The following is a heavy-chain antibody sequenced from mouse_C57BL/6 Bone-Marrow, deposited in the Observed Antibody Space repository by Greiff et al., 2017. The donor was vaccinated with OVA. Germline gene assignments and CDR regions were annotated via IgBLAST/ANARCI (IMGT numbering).Heavy chain of an antibody. CDR1: GFSLTSYG. Sequence: VKLVESGPGLVAPSQSLSITCTVSGFSLTSYGVDWVRQSPGKGLEWLGVIWGVGSTNYNSALKSRLSISKDNSKSQVFLKMNSLQTDDTAMYYCASERNYYGLYAMDYWGQGTSVTVSS. V-gene: IGHV2-6*01. CDR3: ASERNYYGLYAMDY. CDR2: IWGVGST. D-gene: IGHD1-1*01. J-gene: IGHJ4*01.